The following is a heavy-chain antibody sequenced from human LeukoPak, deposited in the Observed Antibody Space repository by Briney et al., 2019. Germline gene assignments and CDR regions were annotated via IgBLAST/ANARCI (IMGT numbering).Heavy chain of an antibody. CDR3: AKSDYGDYNYFDY. D-gene: IGHD4-17*01. CDR1: GFTFSSYA. J-gene: IGHJ4*02. CDR2: ISGSGGGT. V-gene: IGHV3-23*01. Sequence: GGSLRLSCAASGFTFSSYAMSWVRQAPGKGLEWVSAISGSGGGTYYADSVKGRFTISRDNSKNTLYLQMNSLRAEDTAVYYCAKSDYGDYNYFDYWGQGTLVTVSS.